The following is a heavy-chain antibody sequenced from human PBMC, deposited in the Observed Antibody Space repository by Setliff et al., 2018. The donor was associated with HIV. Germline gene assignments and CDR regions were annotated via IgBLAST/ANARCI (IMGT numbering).Heavy chain of an antibody. Sequence: VGSLRLSCVASGFSFSRYTMMWVRQAPGKGLEWVSSITSNLNYRYADSVKGRFTISRDNTKNSLYLQMNSLRAEDTAVYYCARGDSFVYSYVYPDYWGQGTLVTVSS. CDR3: ARGDSFVYSYVYPDY. D-gene: IGHD3-22*01. CDR2: ITSNLNYR. J-gene: IGHJ4*02. CDR1: GFSFSRYT. V-gene: IGHV3-21*01.